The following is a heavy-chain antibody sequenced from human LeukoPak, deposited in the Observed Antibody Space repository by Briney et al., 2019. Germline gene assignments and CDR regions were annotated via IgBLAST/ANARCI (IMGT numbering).Heavy chain of an antibody. CDR3: ARDREWESTGSDAFDI. CDR2: ISAYNGNT. Sequence: ASVKVSCKASGYTFTSYGISWVRQAPGQGLEWMGWISAYNGNTNYAQKLQGRVTMTTDTSTSAAYMELRSLRSDDTAVYYCARDREWESTGSDAFDIWGQGTMVTVSS. CDR1: GYTFTSYG. V-gene: IGHV1-18*01. D-gene: IGHD1-26*01. J-gene: IGHJ3*02.